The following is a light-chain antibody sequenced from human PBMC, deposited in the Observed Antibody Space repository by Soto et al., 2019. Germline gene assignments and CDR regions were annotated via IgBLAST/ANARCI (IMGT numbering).Light chain of an antibody. CDR3: QQRSNWPLT. CDR1: QRVSSY. V-gene: IGKV3-11*01. Sequence: IVLTQSPATLSLSPGERATLSCRASQRVSSYLAWYQQRPGQAPRLLIYDGSSRATGIPARFSGSGFGTDFTLTIASLEPEDFAVYYCQQRSNWPLTFGGGTRLEIK. J-gene: IGKJ5*01. CDR2: DGS.